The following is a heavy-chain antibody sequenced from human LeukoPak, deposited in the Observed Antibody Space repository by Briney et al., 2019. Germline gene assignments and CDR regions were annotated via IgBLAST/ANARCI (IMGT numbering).Heavy chain of an antibody. J-gene: IGHJ4*02. V-gene: IGHV3-43*02. CDR1: GFTFSSYA. D-gene: IGHD5-24*01. Sequence: TGGSLRLSCAASGFTFSSYAMSWVRQAPGKGLEWVSLISGDGGSTYYADSVKGRFTISRDNSKNSLYLQMNSLRTEDTALYYCAKRTKRWLHFDYWGQGTLVTVSS. CDR2: ISGDGGST. CDR3: AKRTKRWLHFDY.